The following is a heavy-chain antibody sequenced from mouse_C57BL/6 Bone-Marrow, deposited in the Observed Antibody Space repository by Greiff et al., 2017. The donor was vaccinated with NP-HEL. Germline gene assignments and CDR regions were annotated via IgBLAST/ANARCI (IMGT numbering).Heavy chain of an antibody. CDR2: ISSGGSYT. CDR3: ARRDYWYFDV. CDR1: GFTFSSSG. Sequence: EVQGVESGGDLVKPGGSLKLSCAASGFTFSSSGMSWVRQTPDKRLEWVATISSGGSYTYYPDSVKGRFTISRDNAKNTLYLQMSSLKSEDTAMYYCARRDYWYFDVWGTGTTVTVSS. J-gene: IGHJ1*03. V-gene: IGHV5-6*01.